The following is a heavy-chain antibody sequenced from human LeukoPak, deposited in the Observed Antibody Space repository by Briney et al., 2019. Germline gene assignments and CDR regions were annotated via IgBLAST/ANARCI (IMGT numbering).Heavy chain of an antibody. J-gene: IGHJ4*02. CDR2: IYFSGST. CDR1: GDSISSSSYY. Sequence: PSETLSLTCSVSGDSISSSSYYWGWIRQPPGKGLDWIGSIYFSGSTYYNPSLKSRVTISVDTSRNQFSLRLSSVTAADTAVYYCARVNSAFDYWGQGTLVTVSS. D-gene: IGHD1-26*01. CDR3: ARVNSAFDY. V-gene: IGHV4-39*07.